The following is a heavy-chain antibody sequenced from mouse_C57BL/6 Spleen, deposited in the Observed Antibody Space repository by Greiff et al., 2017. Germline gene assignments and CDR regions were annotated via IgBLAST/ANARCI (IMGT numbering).Heavy chain of an antibody. J-gene: IGHJ2*01. V-gene: IGHV1-82*01. D-gene: IGHD2-4*01. CDR1: GYAFSSSW. CDR3: AYYDYNY. Sequence: QVQLKQSGPELVKPGASVKISCKASGYAFSSSWMNWVKQRPGKGLEWIGRIYPGDGDTNYNGKFKGKATLTADKSSSIAYMQLSSLTSEDSAVYFCAYYDYNYWGQGTTLTVSS. CDR2: IYPGDGDT.